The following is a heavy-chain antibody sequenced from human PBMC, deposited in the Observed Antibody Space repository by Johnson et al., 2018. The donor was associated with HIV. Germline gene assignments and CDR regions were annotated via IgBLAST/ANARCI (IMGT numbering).Heavy chain of an antibody. Sequence: QVQLVESGGGLVKPGGSLRLSCAASGFSFSDYYMTWIRQAPGKGLEWVSGISWKSGNTGYADSVKGRFTISRDNAKNFVHLQMNSLRADDTALYYCAKGLGWELLTHDAFDIWGQGTMVTVSS. D-gene: IGHD1-26*01. V-gene: IGHV3-11*05. CDR1: GFSFSDYY. CDR2: ISWKSGNT. CDR3: AKGLGWELLTHDAFDI. J-gene: IGHJ3*02.